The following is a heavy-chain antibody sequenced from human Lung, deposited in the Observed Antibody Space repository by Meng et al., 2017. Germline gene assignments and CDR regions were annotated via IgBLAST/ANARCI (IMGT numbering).Heavy chain of an antibody. Sequence: QVQLQQWGAGLLKPSETLSPTCVVSGGSFSDYYWSWIRQPPGKGLEWIGEINHSGSTNYNPSLERRATISVDTSQNNLSLKLSSVTAADSAVYYCARGPTTMAHDFDYWGQGTLVTVSS. CDR3: ARGPTTMAHDFDY. D-gene: IGHD4-11*01. CDR1: GGSFSDYY. J-gene: IGHJ4*02. V-gene: IGHV4-34*01. CDR2: INHSGST.